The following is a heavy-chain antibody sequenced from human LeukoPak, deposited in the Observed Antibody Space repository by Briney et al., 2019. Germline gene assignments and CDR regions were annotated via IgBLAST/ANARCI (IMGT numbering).Heavy chain of an antibody. Sequence: GGSLRLSCAASGFTFRTYWMTWVRQAPGKGMEWVASIKHDGSEKYYVDSVKGRFTISRDNAKNALYLQMNSLRAEDTAVYYCAKDLHYGSADYWGQGTLVTVSS. CDR1: GFTFRTYW. CDR2: IKHDGSEK. CDR3: AKDLHYGSADY. V-gene: IGHV3-7*01. J-gene: IGHJ4*02. D-gene: IGHD3-10*01.